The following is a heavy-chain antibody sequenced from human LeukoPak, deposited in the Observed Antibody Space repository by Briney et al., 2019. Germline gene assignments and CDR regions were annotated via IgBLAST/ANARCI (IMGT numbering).Heavy chain of an antibody. D-gene: IGHD3-22*01. CDR1: GFTFSTYA. CDR3: ARDVPYYYDSSGYYSPFDC. Sequence: GGSLRLSCAASGFTFSTYAMSWVRQAPGKGLEWVSDISGTGGRTYYADSVKGRFTISRDNSKNTVDLLMNSLRAEDAAIYYCARDVPYYYDSSGYYSPFDCWGQGTLVTVSS. CDR2: ISGTGGRT. J-gene: IGHJ4*02. V-gene: IGHV3-23*01.